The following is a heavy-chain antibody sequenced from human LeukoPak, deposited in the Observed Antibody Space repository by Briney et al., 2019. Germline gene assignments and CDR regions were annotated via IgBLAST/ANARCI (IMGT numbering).Heavy chain of an antibody. CDR1: GGSIRSNY. CDR3: ARVGLVAAAGFFDY. V-gene: IGHV4-59*01. Sequence: PSETLSLTCTVSGGSIRSNYWSWIRQPPGKGLEWIGYIYYSGSTNYNPSLKNRVTISVDTSKNQFSLKLSSVTAADTAVYYCARVGLVAAAGFFDYWGQGTLVTVSS. J-gene: IGHJ4*02. CDR2: IYYSGST. D-gene: IGHD6-13*01.